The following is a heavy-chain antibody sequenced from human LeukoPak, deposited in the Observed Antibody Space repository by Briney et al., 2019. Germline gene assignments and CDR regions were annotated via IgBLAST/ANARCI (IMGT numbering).Heavy chain of an antibody. CDR1: GGSFSGYY. D-gene: IGHD1-14*01. CDR2: INHSGST. V-gene: IGHV4-34*01. CDR3: ARRGSGASLEYYFDF. J-gene: IGHJ2*01. Sequence: SETLSLTCAVYGGSFSGYYWSWIRQPPGKGLEWIGEINHSGSTNYNPSLNSRVTISVDTSKNQFSLKLSSVTAADTAVYYCARRGSGASLEYYFDFWGRGTLVTVSS.